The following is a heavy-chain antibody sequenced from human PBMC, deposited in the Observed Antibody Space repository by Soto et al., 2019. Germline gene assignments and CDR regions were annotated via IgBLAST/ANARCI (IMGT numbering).Heavy chain of an antibody. J-gene: IGHJ5*02. CDR1: GGSVSSNSYY. D-gene: IGHD3-22*01. Sequence: PSETLSLTCPVSGGSVSSNSYYWSWFRQPPGKGLEWIGYIYYSGNTNYNPSLKSRVTISVDTSKNQFSLRVKSVTAADTAVYYCARVAINFRDNSVMLDPGGKGTRVTVSS. CDR3: ARVAINFRDNSVMLDP. V-gene: IGHV4-61*01. CDR2: IYYSGNT.